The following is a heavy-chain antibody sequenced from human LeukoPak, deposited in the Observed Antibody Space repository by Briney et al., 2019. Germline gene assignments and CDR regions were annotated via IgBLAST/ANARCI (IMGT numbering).Heavy chain of an antibody. J-gene: IGHJ4*02. CDR3: ARILDSAWGELGY. Sequence: GGSLRLSCAGSGFSFSSYGMHWVRQAPGKGLEWVAFIRSDGSNKYYADSVKGRFTISRDNSKNTVYLQMNSLRAEDTAVYYCARILDSAWGELGYWGQGTLVTVSS. CDR2: IRSDGSNK. CDR1: GFSFSSYG. D-gene: IGHD6-19*01. V-gene: IGHV3-30*02.